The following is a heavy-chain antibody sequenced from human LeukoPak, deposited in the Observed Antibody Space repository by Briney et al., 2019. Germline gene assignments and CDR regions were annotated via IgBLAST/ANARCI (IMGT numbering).Heavy chain of an antibody. CDR1: GGTFSSYG. CDR2: ISYDGSNK. V-gene: IGHV3-30*18. D-gene: IGHD4-23*01. J-gene: IGHJ6*02. CDR3: ANSGGNFECYYYYGMDV. Sequence: SCKASGGTFSSYGMHWVRQAPGKGLEWVAVISYDGSNKYYADSVKGRFTISRDNSKNTLYLQMNSLRAEDTAVYYCANSGGNFECYYYYGMDVWGQGTTVTVSS.